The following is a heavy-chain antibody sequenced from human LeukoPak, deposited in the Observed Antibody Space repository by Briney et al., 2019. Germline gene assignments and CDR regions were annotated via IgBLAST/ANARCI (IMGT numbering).Heavy chain of an antibody. J-gene: IGHJ4*02. CDR3: ARLRCSGGSCYDDY. Sequence: PSETLSLTCTVSGGSISGYHWNWIRQPPGQGLELIGDIYYSGSTNYNPSLKSRVTISLDTSKNQFSLNLNSVTAADTAVYYCARLRCSGGSCYDDYWGQGTLVTVSS. CDR1: GGSISGYH. V-gene: IGHV4-59*08. D-gene: IGHD2-15*01. CDR2: IYYSGST.